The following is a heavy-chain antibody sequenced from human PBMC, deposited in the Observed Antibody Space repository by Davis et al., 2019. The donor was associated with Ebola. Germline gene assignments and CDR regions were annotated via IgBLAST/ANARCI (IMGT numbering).Heavy chain of an antibody. J-gene: IGHJ2*01. CDR3: ARSIAARPNWYFDL. CDR2: IYSGGST. Sequence: GESLKISCAASGFTVSSNYMSWVRQAPGKGLEWVSVIYSGGSTYYADSVKGRFTISRDNSKNTLYLQMNSLRAEDTAVYYCARSIAARPNWYFDLWGRGTLVTVSS. D-gene: IGHD6-6*01. V-gene: IGHV3-66*01. CDR1: GFTVSSNY.